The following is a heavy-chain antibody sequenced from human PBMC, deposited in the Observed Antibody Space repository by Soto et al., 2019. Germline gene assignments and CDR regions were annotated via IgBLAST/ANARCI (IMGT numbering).Heavy chain of an antibody. J-gene: IGHJ4*02. V-gene: IGHV1-69*08. Sequence: QVQLVQSGAEVKRPGSSVKVSCKSSGGSFNSFHFNWVRQAPGQGLEWMERIIHMLDRTQYAQMFQGRVTITADKSTTTAYMEMSGLESVDTAAYYCARGTVTLFGVVTPPDYWGQGPLVTVSS. CDR1: GGSFNSFH. CDR2: IIHMLDRT. D-gene: IGHD3-3*01. CDR3: ARGTVTLFGVVTPPDY.